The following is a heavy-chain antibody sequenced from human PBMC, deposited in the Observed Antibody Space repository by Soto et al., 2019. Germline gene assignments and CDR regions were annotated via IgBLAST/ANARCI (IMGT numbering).Heavy chain of an antibody. CDR1: GYTFTSYA. CDR3: ARRDAAAGYNWFGP. D-gene: IGHD6-13*01. J-gene: IGHJ5*02. V-gene: IGHV1-3*01. CDR2: INAGNGNT. Sequence: ASVKVSCKASGYTFTSYAMHWVRQAPGQRLEWMGWINAGNGNTKYSQKFQGRVTITRDTSASTAYMELSSLRSEDTAVYYCARRDAAAGYNWFGPWGQGTLVTVS.